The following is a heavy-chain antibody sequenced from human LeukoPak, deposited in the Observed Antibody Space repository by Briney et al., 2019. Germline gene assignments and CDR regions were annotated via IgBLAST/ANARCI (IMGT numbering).Heavy chain of an antibody. D-gene: IGHD4-23*01. J-gene: IGHJ4*02. CDR3: AKDWTTVVTPKGYYFDS. CDR1: GFSFNNYA. CDR2: ISTTGGST. V-gene: IGHV3-23*01. Sequence: GGSLRLSCAASGFSFNNYAMSWVRQAPGKGLEWVSAISTTGGSTYYADSVKGRFTVSRDNSKNTLSLQMDSLRVEDTALYYCAKDWTTVVTPKGYYFDSWGQGTLVTVSS.